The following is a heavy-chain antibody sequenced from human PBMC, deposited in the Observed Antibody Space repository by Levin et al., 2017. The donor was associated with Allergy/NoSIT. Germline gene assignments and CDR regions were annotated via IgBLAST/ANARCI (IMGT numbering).Heavy chain of an antibody. D-gene: IGHD4-11*01. CDR2: IHPSGST. Sequence: SETLSLTCTVSGGSVSSGVYYWGWIRQHPGKGLECIGYIHPSGSTYYNPSLNSRVTMSVDTSKNQISLKMTSVTAADTAVYYCARGLDYRKLGYWGQGTLVTVSS. CDR3: ARGLDYRKLGY. V-gene: IGHV4-31*03. CDR1: GGSVSSGVYY. J-gene: IGHJ4*02.